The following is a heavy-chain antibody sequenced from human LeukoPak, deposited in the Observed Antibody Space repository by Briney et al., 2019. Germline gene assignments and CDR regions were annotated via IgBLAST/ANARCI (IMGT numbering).Heavy chain of an antibody. J-gene: IGHJ3*02. Sequence: GGSLRLSCAASGFNVSNNYMHWVRQAPGERLEWVSVTYSSGTTYYADSVKGRFTISRDTSKNTLHLQMNSLRAEDTAVYYCARDLDTYVVLTAYDTFDMWGQGTMVTVSS. D-gene: IGHD2-21*02. CDR1: GFNVSNNY. CDR2: TYSSGTT. V-gene: IGHV3-66*01. CDR3: ARDLDTYVVLTAYDTFDM.